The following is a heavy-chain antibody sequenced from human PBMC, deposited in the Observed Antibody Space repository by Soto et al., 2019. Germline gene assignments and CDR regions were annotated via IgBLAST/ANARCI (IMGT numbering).Heavy chain of an antibody. Sequence: GGSLRLSCAASGFTFSSYAMSWVRQAPGKGLEWVSAISGSGGSTYYADSVKGRFTISRDNSKNTLYLQMNSLRAEDTAVYYCAKEEAIAAAGTGVFDPWGQGTLVTVS. CDR2: ISGSGGST. D-gene: IGHD6-13*01. J-gene: IGHJ5*02. CDR3: AKEEAIAAAGTGVFDP. CDR1: GFTFSSYA. V-gene: IGHV3-23*01.